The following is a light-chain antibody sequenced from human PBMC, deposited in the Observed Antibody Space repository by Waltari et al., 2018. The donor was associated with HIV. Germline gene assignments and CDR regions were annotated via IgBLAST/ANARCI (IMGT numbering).Light chain of an antibody. J-gene: IGLJ2*01. CDR2: DVS. Sequence: QSALTQPRSVSGSPGQSVTISCTRTSSDVGGYNYASWYQQHPGKAPKLMIYDVSKRPSGVPDRFSGSKSGNTASLTISGLQAEDEADYYCCSYAGSYTLVFGGGTKLTVL. CDR1: SSDVGGYNY. CDR3: CSYAGSYTLV. V-gene: IGLV2-11*01.